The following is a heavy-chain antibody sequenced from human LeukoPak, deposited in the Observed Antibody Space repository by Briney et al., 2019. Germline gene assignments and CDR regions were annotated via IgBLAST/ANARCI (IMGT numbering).Heavy chain of an antibody. J-gene: IGHJ4*02. CDR2: ISSTGAYM. D-gene: IGHD3-10*01. CDR3: AKEKYYGSD. V-gene: IGHV3-21*04. CDR1: GFTFSSYS. Sequence: GGSLRLSCAASGFTFSSYSMNWVRQAPGKGLEWVSSISSTGAYMYYADSVKGRFTISRENPKNTLYLQMNSLRAEDTAVYYCAKEKYYGSDWGQGTLVTVSS.